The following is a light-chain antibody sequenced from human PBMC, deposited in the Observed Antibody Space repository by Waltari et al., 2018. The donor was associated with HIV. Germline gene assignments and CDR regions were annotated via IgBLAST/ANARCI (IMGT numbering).Light chain of an antibody. J-gene: IGLJ3*02. Sequence: SYELTQPPSVSVSPGQPARITCSGDVLAKKYARWFQQKPGQAPVLVIYKDSERPSGIPERFSGSSLGTTVTLTISGAQVEDEADYYCYSAADNNLGVFGGGTKLTVL. CDR2: KDS. CDR1: VLAKKY. V-gene: IGLV3-27*01. CDR3: YSAADNNLGV.